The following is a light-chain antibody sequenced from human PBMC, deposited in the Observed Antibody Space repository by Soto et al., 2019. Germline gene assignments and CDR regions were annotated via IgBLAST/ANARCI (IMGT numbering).Light chain of an antibody. CDR2: GAS. V-gene: IGKV3-15*01. CDR3: QQYKSWPPT. Sequence: EIVLTQSPATLSLSPGERATPSCRASQSVSTNLAWYRQRPGQAPRLLFFGASTRPTGIAARFSGSGSGTEFTLTISSLQSEDFGIYFCQQYKSWPPTFGQGTTV. J-gene: IGKJ1*01. CDR1: QSVSTN.